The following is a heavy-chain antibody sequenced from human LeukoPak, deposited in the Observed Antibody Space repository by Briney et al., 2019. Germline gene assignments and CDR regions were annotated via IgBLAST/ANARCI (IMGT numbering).Heavy chain of an antibody. J-gene: IGHJ4*02. CDR1: GFTFAGYG. Sequence: GGSLRVSCAGSGFTFAGYGMHWFRQTQGKGLEWVAVIAYDGSRAFYADSVKGRFTISRDNSKNTMSVQMDDLRAEDTAVYYCTRYNNDHFDYWGQGTLVTVSS. CDR2: IAYDGSRA. V-gene: IGHV3-33*01. D-gene: IGHD1-14*01. CDR3: TRYNNDHFDY.